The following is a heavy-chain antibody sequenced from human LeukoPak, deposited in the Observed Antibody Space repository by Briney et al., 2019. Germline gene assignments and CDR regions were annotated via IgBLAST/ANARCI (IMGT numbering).Heavy chain of an antibody. J-gene: IGHJ3*01. D-gene: IGHD4-17*01. Sequence: GGSLRLSCATSGFSFSLSNYGMHWVRQAPGKGLEWVAVTSYDGSLKYYADSVKGRFTISRDTSERTLFLQMSSLRADDTAVYYCARYNGDYRAFDLWGQGTMVSVPS. V-gene: IGHV3-33*01. CDR2: TSYDGSLK. CDR1: GFSFSLSNYG. CDR3: ARYNGDYRAFDL.